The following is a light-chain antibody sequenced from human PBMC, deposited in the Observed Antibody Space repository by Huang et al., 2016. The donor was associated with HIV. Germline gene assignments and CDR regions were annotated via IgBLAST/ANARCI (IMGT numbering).Light chain of an antibody. J-gene: IGKJ2*01. CDR2: SAS. V-gene: IGKV3-15*01. CDR1: QRFGYS. Sequence: EILVTQSPAALSVSPGERNTLSCRASQRFGYSLAWYQQRPGQAPMVLIYSASTRATGVPARFSGSWSGTDFTLTISSLQSEDFAVYYCQHYYKWPTFGQGTKLEIK. CDR3: QHYYKWPT.